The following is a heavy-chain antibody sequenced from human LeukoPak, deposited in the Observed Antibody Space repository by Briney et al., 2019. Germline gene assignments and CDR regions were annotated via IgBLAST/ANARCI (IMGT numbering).Heavy chain of an antibody. Sequence: GSLRLSCAASGFTFSSYGMHWVRQAPGKGLEWIGEINHSGSTNYNPSLKSRVTISVDTSKNQFSLKLSSVTAADTAVYYCASETGGYSGQFYWGQGTLVTVSS. D-gene: IGHD5-12*01. CDR1: GFTFSSYG. J-gene: IGHJ4*02. V-gene: IGHV4-34*01. CDR3: ASETGGYSGQFY. CDR2: INHSGST.